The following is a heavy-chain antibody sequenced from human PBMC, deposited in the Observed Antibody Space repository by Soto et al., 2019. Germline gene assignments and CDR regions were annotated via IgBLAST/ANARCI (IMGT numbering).Heavy chain of an antibody. J-gene: IGHJ4*02. CDR1: GGSITGSSFS. Sequence: QRQLRESGPGLVKPSETLSLTCSVSGGSITGSSFSWAWIRQSPGTGLQWIGSLSYSGSTYYNPCLEGRVAISADTSKNAFSLELMLMTAADTATYFCARGLRWTRTFDFWGRGTLVTVSS. D-gene: IGHD3-16*01. CDR3: ARGLRWTRTFDF. V-gene: IGHV4-39*01. CDR2: LSYSGST.